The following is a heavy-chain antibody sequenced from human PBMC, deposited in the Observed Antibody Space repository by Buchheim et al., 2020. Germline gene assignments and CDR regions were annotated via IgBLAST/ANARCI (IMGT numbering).Heavy chain of an antibody. CDR3: ARDLGYSSSSGEKYYYYYYGMDV. V-gene: IGHV3-74*01. CDR2: INSDGSST. J-gene: IGHJ6*02. Sequence: EVQLEESGGGLVQPGGSLRLSCEASGFTFRSYWMHWVRQAPGKGLVWVSRINSDGSSTDYADSVKGRFTISRDNAKNTQYLQMNSLRVEDTAVYYCARDLGYSSSSGEKYYYYYYGMDVWGQGTT. D-gene: IGHD6-6*01. CDR1: GFTFRSYW.